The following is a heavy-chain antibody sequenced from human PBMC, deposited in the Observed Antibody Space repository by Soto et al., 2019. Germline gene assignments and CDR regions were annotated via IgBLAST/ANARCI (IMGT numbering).Heavy chain of an antibody. Sequence: GGSLKIPRKGSGYSFTRHWIGWMRQMPGQGPEWMGIIYPGDSDTRYSPSFPGQVTISADKSISTAYLQWSSLKASDTAMYYCAGRKKSPYYYYGMDVWGQGATVTVSS. J-gene: IGHJ6*02. CDR2: IYPGDSDT. V-gene: IGHV5-51*01. CDR3: AGRKKSPYYYYGMDV. CDR1: GYSFTRHW.